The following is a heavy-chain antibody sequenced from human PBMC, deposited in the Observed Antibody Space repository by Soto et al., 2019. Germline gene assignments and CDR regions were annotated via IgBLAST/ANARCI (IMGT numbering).Heavy chain of an antibody. D-gene: IGHD3-9*01. CDR3: ARGDLLRYFDWLMELDY. CDR1: GYTFTSYY. J-gene: IGHJ4*02. Sequence: GASVKVSCKASGYTFTSYYMHWVRQAPGQGLEWMGIINPSGGSTSYAQKFQGRVTMTRDTSTSTVYMELSSLRSEDTAVYFCARGDLLRYFDWLMELDYWGQGTLVTVSS. CDR2: INPSGGST. V-gene: IGHV1-46*03.